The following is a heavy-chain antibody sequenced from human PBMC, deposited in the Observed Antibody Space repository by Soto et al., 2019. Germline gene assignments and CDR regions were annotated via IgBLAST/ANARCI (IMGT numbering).Heavy chain of an antibody. CDR3: ARAGSWYGHSYYYYGMDV. V-gene: IGHV3-7*01. CDR2: IKQDGSEK. D-gene: IGHD6-13*01. J-gene: IGHJ6*02. Sequence: EVQLVESGGGLVQPGGSLRLSCAASGFTFSSYWMSWVRQAPGKGLEWVANIKQDGSEKDYVDSVKGRFTISRDNAKNSXXLQMNSLRAEDTAVYYCARAGSWYGHSYYYYGMDVWGQGTTVTVSS. CDR1: GFTFSSYW.